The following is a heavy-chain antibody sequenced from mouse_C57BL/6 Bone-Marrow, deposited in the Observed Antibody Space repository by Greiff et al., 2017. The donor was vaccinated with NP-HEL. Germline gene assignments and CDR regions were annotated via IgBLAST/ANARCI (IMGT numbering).Heavy chain of an antibody. CDR3: AREGVYVAWFAY. J-gene: IGHJ3*01. CDR2: IDPSDSYT. CDR1: GYTFTSYW. V-gene: IGHV1-50*01. D-gene: IGHD1-3*01. Sequence: VQLQQPGAELVKPGASVKLSCKASGYTFTSYWMQWVKQRPGQGLAWIGEIDPSDSYTNYNQKFKGKATLTVDTSSSTAYMQLSSLTSEDSAVYYCAREGVYVAWFAYWGQGTLVTVSA.